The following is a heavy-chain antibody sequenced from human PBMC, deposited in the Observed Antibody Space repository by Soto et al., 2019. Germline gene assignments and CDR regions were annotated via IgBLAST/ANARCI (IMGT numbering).Heavy chain of an antibody. D-gene: IGHD1-7*01. CDR1: GFTFSSYG. J-gene: IGHJ3*02. V-gene: IGHV3-30*18. Sequence: QVQLVESGGGVVQPGRSLRLSCAASGFTFSSYGMHWVRQAPGKGLEWVAVISYDGSNKYYADSVKGRFTISRDNSKNTLYLQMNSLRAEDTAVYYCAKEPGLELHEGAFDIWGQGTMVTVSS. CDR2: ISYDGSNK. CDR3: AKEPGLELHEGAFDI.